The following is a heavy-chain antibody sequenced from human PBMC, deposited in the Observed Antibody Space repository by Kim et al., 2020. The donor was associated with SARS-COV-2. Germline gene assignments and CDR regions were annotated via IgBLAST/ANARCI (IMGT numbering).Heavy chain of an antibody. V-gene: IGHV1-46*01. Sequence: ASVKVSCKASGYSFTTYSMHWVRQAPGHGLEWMGVIDPGDGSTIYAQQFQGRVTMTRDTSTSTVHMELSSLTSEDTAVYLCTRGYWQWLLDSWGQGTLVTVSS. CDR3: TRGYWQWLLDS. CDR1: GYSFTTYS. CDR2: IDPGDGST. D-gene: IGHD6-19*01. J-gene: IGHJ4*02.